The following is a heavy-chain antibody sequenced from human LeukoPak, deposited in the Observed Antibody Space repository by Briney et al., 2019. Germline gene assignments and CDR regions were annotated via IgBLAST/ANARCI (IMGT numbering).Heavy chain of an antibody. CDR3: ARLDLLSGRDY. Sequence: PGGSLRLSCAVSGFTVSNSYMSWVRQAPVKGLEWVSVIYSGGGTVYADSVRGRFAISRDSSKNTVYLQMNSLRAEDSAVYYCARLDLLSGRDYWGQGTLVTVSS. J-gene: IGHJ4*02. D-gene: IGHD3-3*01. V-gene: IGHV3-66*04. CDR1: GFTVSNSY. CDR2: IYSGGGT.